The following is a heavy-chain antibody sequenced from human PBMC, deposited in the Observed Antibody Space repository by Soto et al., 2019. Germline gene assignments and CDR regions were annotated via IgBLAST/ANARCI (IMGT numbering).Heavy chain of an antibody. CDR2: ISSSSSYT. CDR1: GFTLSSNS. V-gene: IGHV3-21*01. CDR3: ARDRRSNGVDY. D-gene: IGHD7-27*01. Sequence: GGSLRLSCVASGFTLSSNSMTWVRQAPGKGLEWVASISSSSSYTNYADSVKGRFTISRDNAKNSLYLQMNSLRAEDTAVYYCARDRRSNGVDYWGQGTLVTVSS. J-gene: IGHJ4*02.